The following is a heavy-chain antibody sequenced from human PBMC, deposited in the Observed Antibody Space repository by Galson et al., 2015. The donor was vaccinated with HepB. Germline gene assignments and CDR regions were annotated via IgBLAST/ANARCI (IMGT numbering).Heavy chain of an antibody. CDR1: GFTFSSYS. V-gene: IGHV3-30*02. CDR2: IRYDGSNK. J-gene: IGHJ4*02. CDR3: AKDGIEGGYDCSGYFDY. D-gene: IGHD3-22*01. Sequence: SLRLSCAASGFTFSSYSMHWVRQAPGKGLEWVALIRYDGSNKYYADSVKGRFTISRDNSKNTLYLQMNSLRAEDTAVYYCAKDGIEGGYDCSGYFDYWVQGTLVTVSS.